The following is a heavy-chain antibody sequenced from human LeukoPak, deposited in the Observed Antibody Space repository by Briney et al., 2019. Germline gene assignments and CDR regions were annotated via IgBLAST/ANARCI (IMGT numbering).Heavy chain of an antibody. D-gene: IGHD2-21*01. J-gene: IGHJ3*02. Sequence: GGSLRLSCAASGFTFSSYSMNWVRQTPGKGLEWVSSISSSSSYIYYADSVKGRFTISRDNAKNSLYLQMNRLRAEDTAVYYCARRVASAADAFDIWGRGTIVTVSS. CDR3: ARRVASAADAFDI. CDR1: GFTFSSYS. V-gene: IGHV3-21*01. CDR2: ISSSSSYI.